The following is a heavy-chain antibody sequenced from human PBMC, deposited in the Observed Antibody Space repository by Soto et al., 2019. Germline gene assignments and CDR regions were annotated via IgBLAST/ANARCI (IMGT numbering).Heavy chain of an antibody. Sequence: EVQLVESGGGLVKPGGSLRLSCAASGFTFSSYSMNWVRQAPGKGLEWVSSISSSSSYIYYANSVKGRFTISRDNAKNSLYLQMNSLRVEVTAVYYCARSPVEIVATSLYWFDSWGQGTLVTVSS. CDR2: ISSSSSYI. CDR3: ARSPVEIVATSLYWFDS. CDR1: GFTFSSYS. J-gene: IGHJ5*01. D-gene: IGHD5-12*01. V-gene: IGHV3-21*01.